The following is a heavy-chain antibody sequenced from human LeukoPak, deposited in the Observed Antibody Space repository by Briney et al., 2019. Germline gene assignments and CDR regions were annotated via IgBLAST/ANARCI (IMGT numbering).Heavy chain of an antibody. CDR2: ISWNSGSI. J-gene: IGHJ4*02. D-gene: IGHD2-15*01. V-gene: IGHV3-9*01. Sequence: GRSLRLSCAASGFTFDDYAMHWVRQAPGKGLEWVSGISWNSGSIGYADSVKGRFTISRDNAKNSLYLQMNSLGAEDTALYYCAKDSGGLYCSGGSCYYYDYWGQGTLVTVSS. CDR3: AKDSGGLYCSGGSCYYYDY. CDR1: GFTFDDYA.